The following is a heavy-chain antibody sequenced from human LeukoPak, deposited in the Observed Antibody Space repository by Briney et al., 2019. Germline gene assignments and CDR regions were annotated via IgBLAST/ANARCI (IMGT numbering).Heavy chain of an antibody. D-gene: IGHD2-21*02. CDR2: IYYSGST. V-gene: IGHV4-59*08. J-gene: IGHJ6*02. CDR1: GGSISTYY. Sequence: SETLSLTCTVSGGSISTYYWSWIRQPPGKGLEWIGYIYYSGSTNYNPSLKSRVTISLDTSKNQFSLKPSSVTAADTAVYYCAGQYCGGDCYSSDYYYDMDVWGQGTTVTISS. CDR3: AGQYCGGDCYSSDYYYDMDV.